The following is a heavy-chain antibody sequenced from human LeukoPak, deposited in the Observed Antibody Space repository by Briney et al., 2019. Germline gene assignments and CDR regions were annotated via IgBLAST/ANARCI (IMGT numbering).Heavy chain of an antibody. CDR3: ARHLYYYYGMDV. J-gene: IGHJ6*02. V-gene: IGHV4-59*08. Sequence: PGGSLRLSCAASGFTFDDYAMHWIRQPPGKGLEWIGYIYYSGSTYYNPSLKSRVTISVDTSKNQFSLNLSSVTAADTAVYYCARHLYYYYGMDVWGQGTTVTVSS. CDR1: GFTFDDYA. CDR2: IYYSGST.